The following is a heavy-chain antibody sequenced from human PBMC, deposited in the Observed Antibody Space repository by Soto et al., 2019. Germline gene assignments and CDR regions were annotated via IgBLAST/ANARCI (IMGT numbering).Heavy chain of an antibody. CDR2: IYPGDSDT. CDR3: AIRWGIAVAGRRDLWFDP. D-gene: IGHD6-19*01. Sequence: PGESLKISCKGSGYSFTSYWIGWVRQMPGKGLEWMGIIYPGDSDTRYSPSFQGQVTISADKSISTAYLQWSSLKASDTAMFYFAIRWGIAVAGRRDLWFDPWGQGTLVTVSS. CDR1: GYSFTSYW. J-gene: IGHJ5*02. V-gene: IGHV5-51*01.